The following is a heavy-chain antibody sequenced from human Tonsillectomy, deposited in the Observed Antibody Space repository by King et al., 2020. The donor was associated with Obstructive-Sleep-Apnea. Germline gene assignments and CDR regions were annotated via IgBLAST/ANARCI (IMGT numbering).Heavy chain of an antibody. CDR1: GYTFMTYD. V-gene: IGHV1-8*01. J-gene: IGHJ4*02. D-gene: IGHD2-21*02. CDR3: ARGGTYGDFAGYV. CDR2: MNPKSGST. Sequence: QLVKSGAEVKKPGASVKVSCKASGYTFMTYDINWMRQAPGQGLEWMGWMNPKSGSTGYSMKFQGRVTMTRDTSTNTAYMELSSLTSGDTAVYYCARGGTYGDFAGYVWGQGSLVIVSS.